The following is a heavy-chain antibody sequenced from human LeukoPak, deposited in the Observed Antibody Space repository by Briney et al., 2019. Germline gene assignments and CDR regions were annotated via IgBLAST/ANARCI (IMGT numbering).Heavy chain of an antibody. J-gene: IGHJ4*02. Sequence: GGSLRLSCAASGFTFSSYGMHWVRQAPGKGLEWVAFIRYDGSNKYYADSVKGRFTISRDNSKNTLYLQMNSLRAEDTAVYYRAKEEFCSGGSCYPDYWGQGTLVTVSS. CDR1: GFTFSSYG. D-gene: IGHD2-15*01. CDR2: IRYDGSNK. CDR3: AKEEFCSGGSCYPDY. V-gene: IGHV3-30*02.